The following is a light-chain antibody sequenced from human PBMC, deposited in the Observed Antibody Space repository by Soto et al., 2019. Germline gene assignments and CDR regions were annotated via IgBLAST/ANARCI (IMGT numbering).Light chain of an antibody. V-gene: IGLV1-40*01. CDR1: GSNIGAGYD. CDR2: GNN. CDR3: QSYDSSLSGYV. J-gene: IGLJ1*01. Sequence: QSVLTQPPSVSGAPGQRVTISCTGSGSNIGAGYDVHWYQQLPGTAPKLLIYGNNNRPSGVPDRFSGSKSGTSASLAITGLQAEDEADYYCQSYDSSLSGYVFGTGTKATVL.